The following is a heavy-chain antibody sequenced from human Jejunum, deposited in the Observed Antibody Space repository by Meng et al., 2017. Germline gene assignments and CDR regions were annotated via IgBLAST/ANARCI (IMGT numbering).Heavy chain of an antibody. CDR1: GGSIRVGFYY. J-gene: IGHJ2*01. V-gene: IGHV4-31*03. D-gene: IGHD6-13*01. Sequence: GPLQESGQGLWKPYNTLYLTCSVFGGSIRVGFYYWTWVRQYPGKGLEWIGYIYSSGTTNSDPSLNSRATMSLDTSENQFSLNLSAVTAADTAVYYCARDAGKPVGLDLWGRGTLVTVSS. CDR3: ARDAGKPVGLDL. CDR2: IYSSGTT.